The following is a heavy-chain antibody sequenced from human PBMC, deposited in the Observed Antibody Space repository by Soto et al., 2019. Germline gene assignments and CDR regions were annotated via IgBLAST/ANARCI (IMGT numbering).Heavy chain of an antibody. J-gene: IGHJ6*02. D-gene: IGHD2-21*02. V-gene: IGHV4-30-4*08. CDR3: AREDDGGDSLDV. CDR2: IHHSGSI. Sequence: PSETLCLTCTVSGDSIRSDDYHWTWIRQSPGKGLEWIGYIHHSGSILYNPSLKSRVTISVDTSKNQFSLHLTSVTAADTAVYFCAREDDGGDSLDVWGQGTTVTVSS. CDR1: GDSIRSDDYH.